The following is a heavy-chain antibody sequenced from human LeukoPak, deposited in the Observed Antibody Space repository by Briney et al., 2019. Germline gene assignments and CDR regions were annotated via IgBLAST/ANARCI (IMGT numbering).Heavy chain of an antibody. Sequence: SSETLSLTCTVSGGSITNKYWNWIRQPPGKGLEWIGYFDYTGSTNLNPSLKSRLTVSGDTSTNQFSLKLNSVIAADTAVYYCARGWGYFDQWGQGILVTVS. V-gene: IGHV4-59*01. CDR1: GGSITNKY. CDR2: FDYTGST. J-gene: IGHJ4*02. D-gene: IGHD3-16*01. CDR3: ARGWGYFDQ.